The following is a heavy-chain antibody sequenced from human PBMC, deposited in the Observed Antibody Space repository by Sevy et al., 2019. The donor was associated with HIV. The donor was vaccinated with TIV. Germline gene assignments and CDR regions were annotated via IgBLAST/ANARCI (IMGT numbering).Heavy chain of an antibody. V-gene: IGHV4-30-4*01. J-gene: IGHJ6*02. CDR3: ARDMGYYYGSGSYRASYYGMDV. Sequence: SETLSLTCTVSGGSISSGDYYWSWIRQPPGKGLEWIGYIYYSGSTYYHPSLKSRVTISVDTSKNQFSLKLSSVTASDTAVYYCARDMGYYYGSGSYRASYYGMDVWGQGTTVTVSS. CDR2: IYYSGST. CDR1: GGSISSGDYY. D-gene: IGHD3-10*01.